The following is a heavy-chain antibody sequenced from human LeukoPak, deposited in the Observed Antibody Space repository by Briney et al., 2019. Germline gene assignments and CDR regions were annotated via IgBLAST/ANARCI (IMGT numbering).Heavy chain of an antibody. CDR1: GYTFTGYY. J-gene: IGHJ4*02. V-gene: IGHV1-8*02. Sequence: ASVKVSCKASGYTFTGYYMHWVRQAPGQGLEWMGRMNPNSGNTGYAQKFQGRVTMTRNTSISTAYMELSSLRSEDTAVYYCARVGIVVPADYWGQGTLVTVSS. D-gene: IGHD2-2*01. CDR3: ARVGIVVPADY. CDR2: MNPNSGNT.